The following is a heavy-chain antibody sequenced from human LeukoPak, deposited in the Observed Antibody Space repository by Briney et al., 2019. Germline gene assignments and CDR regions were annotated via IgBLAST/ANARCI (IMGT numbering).Heavy chain of an antibody. J-gene: IGHJ4*02. CDR2: INSDGSST. D-gene: IGHD6-13*01. CDR3: ARVDSSPTHYFDY. V-gene: IGHV3-74*01. CDR1: GFXFSSYW. Sequence: GSLRLSCAASGFXFSSYWMHWVRQAPGKGLVWVSRINSDGSSTSYADSVKGRFTISRDNAKNTLYLQMNSLRAEDTAVYYCARVDSSPTHYFDYWGQGTLVTVSS.